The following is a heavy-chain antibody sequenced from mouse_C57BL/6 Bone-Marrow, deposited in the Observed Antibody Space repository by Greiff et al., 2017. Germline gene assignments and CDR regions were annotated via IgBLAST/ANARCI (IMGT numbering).Heavy chain of an antibody. V-gene: IGHV1-39*01. CDR3: GKWGYYGRGY. Sequence: VPLQQSGPELVKPGASVTISCKASGYSFTDYNMNWVKPSNGKSLEWIGVINPNYGTTSYNQKSKGKAPLTVDQSSSTAYMQLNSLTSEDSAVYNCGKWGYYGRGYWGQGTLVTVSA. CDR1: GYSFTDYN. D-gene: IGHD1-1*01. J-gene: IGHJ3*01. CDR2: INPNYGTT.